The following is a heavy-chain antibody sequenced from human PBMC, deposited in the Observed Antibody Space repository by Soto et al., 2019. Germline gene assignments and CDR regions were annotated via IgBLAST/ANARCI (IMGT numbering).Heavy chain of an antibody. CDR3: ARGNTAMVGYYYYYYGMDV. CDR2: IYYSGST. CDR1: GGSISSGGYY. V-gene: IGHV4-31*03. Sequence: QVQLQESGPGLVKPSQTLSLTCTVSGGSISSGGYYWSWIRQHPGKGLEWIGYIYYSGSTYYNPSLKSRVTISVDTSKNQFSLKLSSVTAADTAVYYCARGNTAMVGYYYYYYGMDVWGQGTTVTVSS. J-gene: IGHJ6*02. D-gene: IGHD5-18*01.